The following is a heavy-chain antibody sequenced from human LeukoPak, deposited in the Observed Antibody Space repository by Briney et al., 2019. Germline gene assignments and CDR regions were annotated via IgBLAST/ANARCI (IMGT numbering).Heavy chain of an antibody. D-gene: IGHD2-2*01. Sequence: GGSLRLSCAASGVTLRNYAMTWIRQAPGKGLQWVSVISGDGESTYYADSVRGRFTISRDNSKNTMYLQMNNLRAEDTAIYYCAKDRDCSSTGCYVFANGGQGTLVTVSS. CDR2: ISGDGEST. CDR3: AKDRDCSSTGCYVFAN. CDR1: GVTLRNYA. J-gene: IGHJ4*02. V-gene: IGHV3-23*01.